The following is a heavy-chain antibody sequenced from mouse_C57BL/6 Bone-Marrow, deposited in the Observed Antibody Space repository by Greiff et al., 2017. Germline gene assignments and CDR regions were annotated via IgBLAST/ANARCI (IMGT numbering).Heavy chain of an antibody. Sequence: VQLQQPGAELVKPGASVKLSCKASGYTFTSYWMQWVKQRPGQGLEWIGEIDPSDSYTNYNQKFKGKATLTVDTSSSTAYMQLSSLTSEDSAVYYCAGLITTVVGDYYAMDYWGQGTSVTVSS. CDR3: AGLITTVVGDYYAMDY. CDR1: GYTFTSYW. V-gene: IGHV1-50*01. D-gene: IGHD1-1*01. J-gene: IGHJ4*01. CDR2: IDPSDSYT.